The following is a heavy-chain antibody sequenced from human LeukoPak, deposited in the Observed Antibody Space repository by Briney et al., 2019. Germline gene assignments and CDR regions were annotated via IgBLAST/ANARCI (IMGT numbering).Heavy chain of an antibody. CDR1: GYTFTSYY. J-gene: IGHJ4*02. CDR2: INPSGGST. Sequence: GASVKVSCKASGYTFTSYYMHWVRQAPGQGLEWVGIINPSGGSTSYAQKFQGRVTMTEDTSTDTAYMELSSLRSEDTAVYYCATDRLDSSGYYYLYYWGQGTLVTVSS. CDR3: ATDRLDSSGYYYLYY. V-gene: IGHV1-46*01. D-gene: IGHD3-22*01.